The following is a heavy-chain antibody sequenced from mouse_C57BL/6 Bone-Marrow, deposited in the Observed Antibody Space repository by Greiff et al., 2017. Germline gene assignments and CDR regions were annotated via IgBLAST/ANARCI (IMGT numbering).Heavy chain of an antibody. V-gene: IGHV1-55*01. CDR3: ARSGPLGRNFDY. Sequence: VQLQQPGAELVKPGASVKLSCKASGYTFTSYWITWVKQRPGQGLEWIGDIYPGSGSTNYNEKFKSKAILTVDTSSNTAYLQLSSLTSEDSAVFYCARSGPLGRNFDYWGQGTTLTVSS. CDR1: GYTFTSYW. D-gene: IGHD4-1*01. CDR2: IYPGSGST. J-gene: IGHJ2*01.